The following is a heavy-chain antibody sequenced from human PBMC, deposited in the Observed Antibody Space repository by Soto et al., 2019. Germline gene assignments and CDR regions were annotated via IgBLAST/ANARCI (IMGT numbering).Heavy chain of an antibody. V-gene: IGHV4-59*01. CDR1: GGSINNYY. Sequence: QVQLQESGPGLVKPSETLSLTCSVSGGSINNYYCSWIRQPPGKGLEWIGYIYYIGSPNYNPSLKSRVTISVDTSKNPFSLNLSSVTAADTAVYHCARAGAATLSDYWGQGALVTVSS. J-gene: IGHJ4*02. CDR3: ARAGAATLSDY. CDR2: IYYIGSP. D-gene: IGHD2-15*01.